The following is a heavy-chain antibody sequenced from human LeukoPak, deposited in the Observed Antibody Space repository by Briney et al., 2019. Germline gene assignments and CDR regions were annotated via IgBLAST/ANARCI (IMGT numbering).Heavy chain of an antibody. CDR1: GGSISSYY. CDR2: IYYSGST. V-gene: IGHV4-59*01. D-gene: IGHD6-19*01. Sequence: SETLSLTCTVSGGSISSYYWSWIRQPPGKGLEWIGYIYYSGSTNYNPSLKRRVTISVDTSKNQFSLKLSSVTAADTAVYYCARAGYSSYYFDYWGQGTLVTVSS. J-gene: IGHJ4*02. CDR3: ARAGYSSYYFDY.